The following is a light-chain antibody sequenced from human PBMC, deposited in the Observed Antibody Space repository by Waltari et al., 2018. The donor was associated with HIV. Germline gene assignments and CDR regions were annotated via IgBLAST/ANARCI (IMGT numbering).Light chain of an antibody. CDR1: SSNIGRNY. CDR3: SAWDDTLRGLWV. J-gene: IGLJ3*02. Sequence: QAVLTQPPSASGTPGQRVTISCSGSSSNIGRNYVYWYQQLPGPAPKLRIYRNDQRPSGVPDRFSGSKSGTSASLAISGLRSEDEADYYCSAWDDTLRGLWVFGGGTKLTVL. V-gene: IGLV1-47*01. CDR2: RND.